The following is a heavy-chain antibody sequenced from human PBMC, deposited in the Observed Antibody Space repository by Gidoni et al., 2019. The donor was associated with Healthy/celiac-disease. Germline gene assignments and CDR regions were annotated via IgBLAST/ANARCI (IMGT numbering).Heavy chain of an antibody. D-gene: IGHD3-10*01. CDR1: GGSISSYY. CDR3: ARRMVRSYYGMDV. V-gene: IGHV4-59*08. J-gene: IGHJ6*02. Sequence: QVQLQESGPGLVKPSETLSLTCTVSGGSISSYYWSWIRQPPGKGLEWIGYIYYSGSTNYNPSLKSRVTISVDTSKNQFSLKLSSVTAADTAVYYCARRMVRSYYGMDVWGQGTTVTVSS. CDR2: IYYSGST.